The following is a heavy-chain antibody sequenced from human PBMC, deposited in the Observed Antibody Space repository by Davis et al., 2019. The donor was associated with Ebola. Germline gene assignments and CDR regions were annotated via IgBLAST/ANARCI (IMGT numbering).Heavy chain of an antibody. CDR3: ARDLTRHGMDV. CDR2: IWYDGSNK. J-gene: IGHJ6*02. D-gene: IGHD4/OR15-4a*01. V-gene: IGHV3-33*01. CDR1: GFTFSSYG. Sequence: GESLKISCAASGFTFSSYGMHWVRQAPGKGLEWVAVIWYDGSNKYYADSVKGRFTISRDNSKNTLYLQMNSLRAEDTAVYYCARDLTRHGMDVWGQGTTVTVSS.